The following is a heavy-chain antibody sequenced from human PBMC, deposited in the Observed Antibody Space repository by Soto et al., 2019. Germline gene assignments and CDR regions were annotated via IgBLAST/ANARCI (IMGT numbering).Heavy chain of an antibody. CDR2: IYYSGST. V-gene: IGHV4-59*01. D-gene: IGHD6-13*01. Sequence: PSETLSLTCTVSGGSISSYYWSWIRQPPGKGLEWIGYIYYSGSTNYNPSLKSRVTISVDTSKNQFSLKLSSVTAADTAVYYCARDIAAAGGDAFDIWGQGTMVTVSS. CDR3: ARDIAAAGGDAFDI. CDR1: GGSISSYY. J-gene: IGHJ3*02.